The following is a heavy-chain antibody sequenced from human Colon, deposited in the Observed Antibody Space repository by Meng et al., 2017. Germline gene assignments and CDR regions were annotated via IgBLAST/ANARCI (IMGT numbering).Heavy chain of an antibody. Sequence: QVQLVQSGAEGKRPGASVKVSWKASGYIFTTYGISWVRQAPGEGLEWMGWISAYNGNTNSAQKFQDRVTMTTDTSTNTAYMELRSLRSDDTAMYYCARDRQWLGSDYWGQGTLVTVSS. CDR2: ISAYNGNT. V-gene: IGHV1-18*01. CDR1: GYIFTTYG. D-gene: IGHD6-19*01. J-gene: IGHJ4*02. CDR3: ARDRQWLGSDY.